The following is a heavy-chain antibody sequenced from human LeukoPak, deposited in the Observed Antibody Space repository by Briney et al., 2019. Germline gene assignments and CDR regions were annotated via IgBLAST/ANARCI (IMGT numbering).Heavy chain of an antibody. J-gene: IGHJ5*02. Sequence: GGSLRLSCAASGFTFSSYSMNWVRQAPGKGLEWVSSISSSSSHKYYADSVKGRFTISRDNAKNSLYLQMNSLRAEDTAVYYCTRAPLFGRYQPDHWGQGTLVTVSS. CDR3: TRAPLFGRYQPDH. CDR1: GFTFSSYS. V-gene: IGHV3-21*01. D-gene: IGHD2-2*01. CDR2: ISSSSSHK.